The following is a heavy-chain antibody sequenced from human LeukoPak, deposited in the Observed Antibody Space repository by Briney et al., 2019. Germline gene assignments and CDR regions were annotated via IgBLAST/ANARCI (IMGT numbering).Heavy chain of an antibody. Sequence: GESLKISCKVSGYSFTSYWIGWVRQMPGKGLEWMGIIYPADSDTRYSPSFQGQVTISADKSISTAYLQWSSLKASDTAMYYCASHNPNYCSGGSCFGYYYMDVWGKGTTVTVSS. CDR1: GYSFTSYW. CDR3: ASHNPNYCSGGSCFGYYYMDV. V-gene: IGHV5-51*01. D-gene: IGHD2-15*01. CDR2: IYPADSDT. J-gene: IGHJ6*03.